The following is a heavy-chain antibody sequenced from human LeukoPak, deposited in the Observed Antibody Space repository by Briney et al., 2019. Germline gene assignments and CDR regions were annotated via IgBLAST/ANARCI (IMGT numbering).Heavy chain of an antibody. CDR3: AKALGGSGSYRNWFDP. D-gene: IGHD1-26*01. CDR1: RFTFSSYA. V-gene: IGHV3-23*01. J-gene: IGHJ5*02. CDR2: ISGSGGTT. Sequence: GGSLRLSCAASRFTFSSYAMSWVRQAPGKGLEWVSSISGSGGTTYYAESVKGRITISRDNSKNTLYLQMNSLRAEDTAIYYCAKALGGSGSYRNWFDPWGQGTLVTYSS.